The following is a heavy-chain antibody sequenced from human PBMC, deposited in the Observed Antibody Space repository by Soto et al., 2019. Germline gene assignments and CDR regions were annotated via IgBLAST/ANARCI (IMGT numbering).Heavy chain of an antibody. Sequence: GGSLRLSCAASGFTFSSYSMNWVRQAPGKGLEWVSSISSSSSYIYYADSVKGRFTISRDNAKNSLYLQMNSLRAEDTAVYYCARLGLGIDAFDIWGQGTMVTVS. V-gene: IGHV3-21*01. CDR1: GFTFSSYS. D-gene: IGHD7-27*01. J-gene: IGHJ3*02. CDR2: ISSSSSYI. CDR3: ARLGLGIDAFDI.